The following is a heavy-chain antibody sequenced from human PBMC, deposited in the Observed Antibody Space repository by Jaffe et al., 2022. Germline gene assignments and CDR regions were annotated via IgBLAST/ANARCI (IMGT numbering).Heavy chain of an antibody. V-gene: IGHV4-61*02. D-gene: IGHD3-9*01. Sequence: QVQLQESGPGLVKPSQTLSLTCTVSGGSISSGSYYWSWIRQPAGKGLEWIGRIYTSGSTNYNPSLKSRVTISVDTSKNQFSLKLSSVTAADTAVYYCARDLVEYDILTGYWTNWFDPWGQGTLVTVSS. CDR2: IYTSGST. CDR1: GGSISSGSYY. CDR3: ARDLVEYDILTGYWTNWFDP. J-gene: IGHJ5*02.